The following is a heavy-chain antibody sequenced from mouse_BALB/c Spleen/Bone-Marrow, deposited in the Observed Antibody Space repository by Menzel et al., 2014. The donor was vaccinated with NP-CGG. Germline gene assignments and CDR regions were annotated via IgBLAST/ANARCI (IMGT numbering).Heavy chain of an antibody. Sequence: EVKLVESGGGLVQPGGSMKLSCVASGFTFSNYWINWVRQSPEKGLEWVAEIRLKSNNYATHYAESVKGRFTISRDDSKSSVYLQMNNLRAEDTGIYYCTKEVVATGNWYFDVWGAGTTVTVSS. V-gene: IGHV6-6*02. CDR3: TKEVVATGNWYFDV. D-gene: IGHD1-1*01. J-gene: IGHJ1*01. CDR2: IRLKSNNYAT. CDR1: GFTFSNYW.